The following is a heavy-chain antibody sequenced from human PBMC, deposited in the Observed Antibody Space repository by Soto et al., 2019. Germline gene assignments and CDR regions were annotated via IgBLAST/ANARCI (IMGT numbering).Heavy chain of an antibody. J-gene: IGHJ6*02. CDR3: ARGEGSYTAYYYYGMDV. D-gene: IGHD3-10*01. Sequence: PSETLSLTCTVSGGSISSGDYYWSWIRQPPGKGLEWIGYIYYSGSTYYNPSLKSRVTISVDTSKNQFSLKLSSVTAADTAVYYCARGEGSYTAYYYYGMDVWGQGTTVTV. V-gene: IGHV4-30-4*01. CDR2: IYYSGST. CDR1: GGSISSGDYY.